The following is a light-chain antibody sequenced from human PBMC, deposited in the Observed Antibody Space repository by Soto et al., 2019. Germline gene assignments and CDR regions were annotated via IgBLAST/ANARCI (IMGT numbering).Light chain of an antibody. CDR1: QSVSSSY. CDR2: GAS. Sequence: EIVMTQSPATLCVPPGERATLSCRASQSVSSSYLAWYQQKPGQAPRLLIYGASTRATGIPARFSGSGSGTDFTLTISSLEPEDFAVYYCQQRSNWPPAFGQGTRLEIK. V-gene: IGKV3D-20*02. J-gene: IGKJ5*01. CDR3: QQRSNWPPA.